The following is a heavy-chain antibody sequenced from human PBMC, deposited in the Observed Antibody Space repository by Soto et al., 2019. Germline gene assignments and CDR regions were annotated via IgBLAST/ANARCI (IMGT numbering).Heavy chain of an antibody. J-gene: IGHJ4*02. CDR1: RFTFGGYA. D-gene: IGHD2-21*02. CDR3: AKAARDCGGDCYSSHFDS. V-gene: IGHV3-23*01. CDR2: ITGNAANT. Sequence: GGSLRLSCSASRFTFGGYAMSWVRQAPGKGLEWVSGITGNAANTVYADSVKGRFTISRDNSKNALYLQLNSLRAEDTAVYFCAKAARDCGGDCYSSHFDSWGQGALVTVSS.